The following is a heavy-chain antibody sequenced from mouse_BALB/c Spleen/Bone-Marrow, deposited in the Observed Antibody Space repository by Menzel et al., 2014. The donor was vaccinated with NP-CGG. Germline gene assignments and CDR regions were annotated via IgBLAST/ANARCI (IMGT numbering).Heavy chain of an antibody. CDR1: GFTFSSYA. V-gene: IGHV5-9-4*01. J-gene: IGHJ4*01. CDR2: ISSGGSYT. CDR3: ARDHYGYYTVDY. D-gene: IGHD1-2*01. Sequence: VESGGGLVKPGGSLKLSCAASGFTFSSYAMSWVRQSPEKRLEWVAEISSGGSYTYYPDTVTGRFTISRDNAKNTLCLEMSSLRSEDTAMYYCARDHYGYYTVDYWGQGTSVTVSS.